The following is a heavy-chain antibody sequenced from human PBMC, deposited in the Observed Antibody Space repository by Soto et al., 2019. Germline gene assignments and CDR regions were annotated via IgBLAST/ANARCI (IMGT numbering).Heavy chain of an antibody. CDR2: IIPIFGTA. D-gene: IGHD2-15*01. CDR1: GGTFSSYA. CDR3: ARGYCSGGSCFGHSYGMDV. Sequence: SVKVSCKASGGTFSSYAISWVRQAPGQGLEWMGGIIPIFGTANYAQKFQGRVTITADESTSTAYMERSSLRSEDTAVYYCARGYCSGGSCFGHSYGMDVRREGTTVTVSS. V-gene: IGHV1-69*13. J-gene: IGHJ6*01.